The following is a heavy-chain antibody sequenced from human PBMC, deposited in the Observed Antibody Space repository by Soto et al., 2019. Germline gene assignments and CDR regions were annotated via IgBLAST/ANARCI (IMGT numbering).Heavy chain of an antibody. Sequence: SETLSLTCTVSGGSISSYYWSWIRQPPGKGLEWIGYIYYSGSTNYNPSIKSRVTISVDTSKNQFSLKLSSVTAADTSVYYCASHRVDIVATTPYYFDYWGQGTLVTVSS. CDR1: GGSISSYY. CDR3: ASHRVDIVATTPYYFDY. J-gene: IGHJ4*02. D-gene: IGHD5-12*01. CDR2: IYYSGST. V-gene: IGHV4-59*08.